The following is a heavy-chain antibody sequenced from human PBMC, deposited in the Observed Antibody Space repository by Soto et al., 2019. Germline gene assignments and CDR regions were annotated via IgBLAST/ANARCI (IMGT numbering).Heavy chain of an antibody. D-gene: IGHD1-26*01. V-gene: IGHV4-30-2*01. CDR2: TYHSGNP. CDR3: EIDHIFFAGSDPYYCDY. J-gene: IGHJ4*02. CDR1: GDTISTGGYS. Sequence: SETLSLTCGVSGDTISTGGYSWAWIRQPPGKALEWIGHTYHSGNPYYNPSLKSRVIISVDRSKNQFSLKLSSVTAADTAVYYFEIDHIFFAGSDPYYCDYWGQGTLLTVSS.